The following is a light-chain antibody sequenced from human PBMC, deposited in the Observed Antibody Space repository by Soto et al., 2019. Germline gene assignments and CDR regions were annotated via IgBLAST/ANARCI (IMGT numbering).Light chain of an antibody. J-gene: IGKJ1*01. CDR1: QSVSNNY. Sequence: EIVLTQSPGTLSLSPGERATLSCRASQSVSNNYLAWYQQKPGQAPSLLIYGASNRATGIPDRFSGSGSGTDFTLTISRLEPEDCAVYYCQQYGSSGTFGQGTKVEIK. CDR3: QQYGSSGT. V-gene: IGKV3-20*01. CDR2: GAS.